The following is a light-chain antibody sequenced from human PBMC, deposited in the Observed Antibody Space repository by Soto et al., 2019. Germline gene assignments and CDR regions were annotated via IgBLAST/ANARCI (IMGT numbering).Light chain of an antibody. Sequence: THSPDTLSFSPGERATLSCRASQSVGTRLAWYQHKTGQAPSLLMSGASSRATGIPDRFSGSGSETDFTLTISRLEPEDFALYYCQHYQVGQPIAFGRGTRLEIK. CDR2: GAS. CDR1: QSVGTRL. CDR3: QHYQVGQPIA. J-gene: IGKJ5*01. V-gene: IGKV3-20*01.